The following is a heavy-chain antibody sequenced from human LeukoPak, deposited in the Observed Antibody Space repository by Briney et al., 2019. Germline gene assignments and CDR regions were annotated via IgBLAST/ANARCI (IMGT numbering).Heavy chain of an antibody. V-gene: IGHV3-23*01. CDR1: GFTFSSYA. CDR2: ISGSGSST. D-gene: IGHD6-19*01. CDR3: AKLPVIAVAGTGLFDY. J-gene: IGHJ4*02. Sequence: GGSLRLSCAASGFTFSSYAMSWFRQAPGKGPEWVSAISGSGSSTYYADSVKGRFTISRDNSKNTLYLQMNSLRAEDTAVYYCAKLPVIAVAGTGLFDYWGQGTLVTVSS.